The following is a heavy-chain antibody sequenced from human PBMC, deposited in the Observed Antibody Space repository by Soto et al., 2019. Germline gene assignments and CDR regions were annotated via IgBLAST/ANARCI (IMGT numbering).Heavy chain of an antibody. CDR1: GGSISSGDYY. D-gene: IGHD2-2*01. V-gene: IGHV4-30-4*01. CDR3: ARAGIPHNWFDP. Sequence: SETLSLTCTVSGGSISSGDYYWSWIRQPPGKGLEWIGYIYYSGSTYYNPSLKSRVTISVDTSKNQFSLKLSPVTAADTAVYYCARAGIPHNWFDPWGQGTLVTVSS. J-gene: IGHJ5*02. CDR2: IYYSGST.